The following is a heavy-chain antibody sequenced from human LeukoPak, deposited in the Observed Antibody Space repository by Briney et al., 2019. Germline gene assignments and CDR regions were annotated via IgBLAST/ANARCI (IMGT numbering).Heavy chain of an antibody. CDR1: GYSISSGYY. V-gene: IGHV4-38-2*02. D-gene: IGHD3-3*01. Sequence: PSETLSLTCTVSGYSISSGYYWGWIRQPPGKGLEWIGSIYHSGSTYYNPSLKSRVTISVDTSKNQFPLKLSSVTAADTAVYYCARVFSYPLRAPFDPWGQGTLVTVSS. CDR3: ARVFSYPLRAPFDP. CDR2: IYHSGST. J-gene: IGHJ5*02.